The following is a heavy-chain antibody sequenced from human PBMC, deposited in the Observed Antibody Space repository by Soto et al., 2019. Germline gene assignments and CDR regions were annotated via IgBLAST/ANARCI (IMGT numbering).Heavy chain of an antibody. J-gene: IGHJ6*02. CDR1: GYTFTSYC. V-gene: IGHV1-18*04. Sequence: ASVKVSCKASGYTFTSYCISWVLQAPGQGLEWMGWISAYNGNTNYAQKLQGRVTMTTDTSTSTAYMELRSLRSDDTAVYYCARGEIQLWPYYYYYGMDVWGQGTTVTVSS. D-gene: IGHD5-18*01. CDR2: ISAYNGNT. CDR3: ARGEIQLWPYYYYYGMDV.